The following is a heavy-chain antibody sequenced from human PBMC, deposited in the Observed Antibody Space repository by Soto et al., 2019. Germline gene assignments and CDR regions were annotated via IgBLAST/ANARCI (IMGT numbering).Heavy chain of an antibody. J-gene: IGHJ4*02. V-gene: IGHV4-59*13. CDR3: ARDRYSSSWYVGAFDY. CDR1: GGSLSSNY. D-gene: IGHD6-13*01. CDR2: ISYSGST. Sequence: PSETLSLTCTVSGGSLSSNYWSWVRQPPGKGLEWIGYISYSGSTNYNPSLKSRVTISVDTSNNQFSLKLSSVTAADTAMYYCARDRYSSSWYVGAFDYWGQGTLVTVSS.